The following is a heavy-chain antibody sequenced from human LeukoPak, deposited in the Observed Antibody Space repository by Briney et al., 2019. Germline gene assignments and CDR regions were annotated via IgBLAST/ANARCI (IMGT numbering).Heavy chain of an antibody. CDR1: GGSISSYY. D-gene: IGHD3-16*01. CDR3: AGDTSAPYYYGMDV. Sequence: SETLSLTCTVSGGSISSYYWSWIRQPPRRGLEWIGYIYYSGSTNYNPSLKSRVTISVDTSKNQFSLKLSSVTAADTAVYYCAGDTSAPYYYGMDVWGQGTTVTVSS. J-gene: IGHJ6*02. CDR2: IYYSGST. V-gene: IGHV4-59*01.